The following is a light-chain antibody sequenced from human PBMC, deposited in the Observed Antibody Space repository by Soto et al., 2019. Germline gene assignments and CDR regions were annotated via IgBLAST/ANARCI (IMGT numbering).Light chain of an antibody. CDR3: QQYNAWPPYT. Sequence: EIVMTQSPATLSESPGERATLSCTASQRVSRNLAWYQQKPGQAPRLLIYGASTRATGIPARFSGSGSETEFTLTISGLQSEDFAVYYCQQYNAWPPYTFGQGTKVDIK. J-gene: IGKJ2*01. CDR2: GAS. V-gene: IGKV3-15*01. CDR1: QRVSRN.